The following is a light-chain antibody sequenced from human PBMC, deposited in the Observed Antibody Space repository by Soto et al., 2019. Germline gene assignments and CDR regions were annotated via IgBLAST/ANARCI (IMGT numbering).Light chain of an antibody. CDR3: QSYDSSLSGSLVV. J-gene: IGLJ2*01. CDR2: GNS. Sequence: QSVLTQPPSVSGAPGQRVTISCTGSSSNIGAGYDVHWYQQLPGTAPKLLIYGNSNRPSGVPDRFSGSKSGTSASLAITGLQDEDEADYYGQSYDSSLSGSLVVFGGGTKLTVL. V-gene: IGLV1-40*01. CDR1: SSNIGAGYD.